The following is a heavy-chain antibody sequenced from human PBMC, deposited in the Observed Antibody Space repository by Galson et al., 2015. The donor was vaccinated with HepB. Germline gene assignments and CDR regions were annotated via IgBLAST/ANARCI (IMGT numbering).Heavy chain of an antibody. D-gene: IGHD6-13*01. J-gene: IGHJ2*01. Sequence: SVKVSCKASGYTFTGYYMHWMRQAPGQGLEWMGRINPNSGGTNYAQKFQGRVTMTRDTSSSTAYMELSRLTSDDTAVYYCARCYPRDSSWYWYFDLWGRGTLVTVSS. V-gene: IGHV1-2*06. CDR3: ARCYPRDSSWYWYFDL. CDR1: GYTFTGYY. CDR2: INPNSGGT.